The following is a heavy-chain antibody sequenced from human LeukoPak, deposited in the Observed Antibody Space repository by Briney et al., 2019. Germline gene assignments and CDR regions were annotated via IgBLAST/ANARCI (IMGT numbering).Heavy chain of an antibody. Sequence: ASVNVSCKASGGTFSSYAISWVRQAPGQGLEWMGGIIPIFGTANYAQKFQGRVTITADKSTSTAYMELSSLRSEDTAVYYCARVEWFGEPPYYYGVDVWGKGTTVTVSS. V-gene: IGHV1-69*06. CDR3: ARVEWFGEPPYYYGVDV. D-gene: IGHD3-10*01. J-gene: IGHJ6*04. CDR1: GGTFSSYA. CDR2: IIPIFGTA.